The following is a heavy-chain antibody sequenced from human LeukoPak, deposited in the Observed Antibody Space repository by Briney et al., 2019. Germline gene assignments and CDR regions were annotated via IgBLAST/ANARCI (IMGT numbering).Heavy chain of an antibody. CDR2: ISVYNGNT. CDR3: ARRRDYDSSGYYHNWFDP. CDR1: VYTFTSYG. V-gene: IGHV1-18*01. J-gene: IGHJ5*02. Sequence: ASVKVSCKASVYTFTSYGISWVRQAPGQGLEWMGWISVYNGNTNYAQKLQGRVTMTTDTSTSTAYMELRSLRSDDTAVYYCARRRDYDSSGYYHNWFDPWGQGTLVTVSS. D-gene: IGHD3-22*01.